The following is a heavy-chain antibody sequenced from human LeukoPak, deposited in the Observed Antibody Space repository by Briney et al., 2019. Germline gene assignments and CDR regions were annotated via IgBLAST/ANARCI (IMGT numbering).Heavy chain of an antibody. V-gene: IGHV4-61*02. J-gene: IGHJ5*02. CDR3: ARDPSIAAAGTNWFDP. D-gene: IGHD6-13*01. CDR1: GGSISSGSYY. CDR2: IYTSGST. Sequence: PSETLSLTCTVSGGSISSGSYYWSWIRQPAGKGLEWIGRIYTSGSTNYNPSLKSRVTMSVDTSKNQFSLKLSSVTAADTAVYYCARDPSIAAAGTNWFDPWGQGTLVTVSS.